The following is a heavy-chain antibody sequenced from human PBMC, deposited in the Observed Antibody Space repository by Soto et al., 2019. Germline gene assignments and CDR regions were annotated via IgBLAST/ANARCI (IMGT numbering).Heavy chain of an antibody. V-gene: IGHV3-23*01. CDR2: ITGSGFQT. D-gene: IGHD2-8*01. CDR1: RFTFSNYA. CDR3: AKESYGTTRGSFDI. Sequence: EAQLLESGGALVQPGGSLRLSCAASRFTFSNYAINWVRQAPGKGLEWVSGITGSGFQTFYADSVKGRFTISRDNSKNTVYLQMSSLRAEDTAIYYCAKESYGTTRGSFDIWGQGTTVSVSS. J-gene: IGHJ3*02.